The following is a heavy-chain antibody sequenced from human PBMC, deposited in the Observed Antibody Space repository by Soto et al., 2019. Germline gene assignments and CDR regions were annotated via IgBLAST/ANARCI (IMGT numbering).Heavy chain of an antibody. CDR1: GVAISSSRYY. D-gene: IGHD5-12*01. V-gene: IGHV4-39*01. CDR3: ARQPGYEGGWFDP. J-gene: IGHJ5*02. CDR2: IYYSART. Sequence: QLQLQESGPGLVKPAETLSLTCTVSGVAISSSRYYWGWIRQPPGKGLDWIGSIYYSARTYYNPSLRSLGTISVDTSKNQFALKLISVTAADKAVYYCARQPGYEGGWFDPWGQGTLGTVSS.